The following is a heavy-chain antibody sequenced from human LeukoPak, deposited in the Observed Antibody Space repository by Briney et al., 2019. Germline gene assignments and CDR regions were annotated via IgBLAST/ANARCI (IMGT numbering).Heavy chain of an antibody. V-gene: IGHV3-30-3*01. J-gene: IGHJ4*02. CDR1: GFTFSSYA. CDR3: ARDQRYYYDSKDDY. CDR2: ISYDGSNK. Sequence: GRSLRLSCAASGFTFSSYAMHWVRQAPGKGLEWVAVISYDGSNKYYADSVKGRFTISRDNSKNTLYLQMNSLGAEDTAVYYCARDQRYYYDSKDDYWGQGTLVTVSS. D-gene: IGHD3-22*01.